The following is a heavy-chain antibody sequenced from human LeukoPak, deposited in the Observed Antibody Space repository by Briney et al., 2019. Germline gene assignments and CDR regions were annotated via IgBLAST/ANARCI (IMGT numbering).Heavy chain of an antibody. CDR2: INPSGGST. CDR3: AKSGSYAPQALDI. CDR1: GYTFTSYY. J-gene: IGHJ3*02. D-gene: IGHD1-26*01. Sequence: ASVKVSCKASGYTFTSYYMHWVRQAPGQGLEWMGIINPSGGSTSYAQKFQGRVTMTRDMSTSTDYMELSSLRSEDTAVYYCAKSGSYAPQALDIWGQGTMVTVSS. V-gene: IGHV1-46*01.